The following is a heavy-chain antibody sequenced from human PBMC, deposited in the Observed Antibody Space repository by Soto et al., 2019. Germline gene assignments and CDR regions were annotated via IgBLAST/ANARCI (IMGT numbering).Heavy chain of an antibody. J-gene: IGHJ4*02. CDR3: AKSRSSLDYYFDY. V-gene: IGHV3-23*01. Sequence: QPVGSLRLSCAASGFTFSSYAMSWVRQAPGKGLEWVSAISGSGGSTYYADSVKGRFTISRDNSKNTLYLQMNSLRAEDTAVYYCAKSRSSLDYYFDYWGQGTLVTVSS. CDR1: GFTFSSYA. D-gene: IGHD6-6*01. CDR2: ISGSGGST.